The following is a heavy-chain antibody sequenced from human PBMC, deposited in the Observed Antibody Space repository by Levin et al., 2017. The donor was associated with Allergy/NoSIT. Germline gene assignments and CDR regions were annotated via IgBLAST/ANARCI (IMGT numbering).Heavy chain of an antibody. Sequence: GESLKISCKASGYTFTSYGISWVRQAPGQGLEWMGWISAYNGNTNYAQKLQGRVTMTTDTSTSTAYMELRSLRSDDTAVYYCARDDPSSSQEYFQHWGQGTLVTVSS. D-gene: IGHD6-13*01. J-gene: IGHJ1*01. V-gene: IGHV1-18*01. CDR1: GYTFTSYG. CDR3: ARDDPSSSQEYFQH. CDR2: ISAYNGNT.